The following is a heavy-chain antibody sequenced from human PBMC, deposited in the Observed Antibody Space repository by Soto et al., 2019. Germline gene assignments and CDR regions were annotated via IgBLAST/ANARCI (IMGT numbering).Heavy chain of an antibody. V-gene: IGHV4-39*07. CDR2: IYYSGST. Sequence: SETLSLTSTVSGGSISSSSYYWGWIRQPPGKGLEWIGSIYYSGSTYYNPSLKSRVTISVDTSKNQFSLKLSSVTAADTAVYYCARGVTGDDQVPFDYWGQGTLVTVSS. J-gene: IGHJ4*02. CDR1: GGSISSSSYY. D-gene: IGHD7-27*01. CDR3: ARGVTGDDQVPFDY.